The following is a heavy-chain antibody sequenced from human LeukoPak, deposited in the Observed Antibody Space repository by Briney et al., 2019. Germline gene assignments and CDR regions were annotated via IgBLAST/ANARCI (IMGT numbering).Heavy chain of an antibody. CDR2: ISSSSSYI. Sequence: GGSLRLSCAASGFTFSSYSMNWVRQAPGKGLEWVSSISSSSSYIYYADSVKGRFTISRDNSKNTLYLQMNSLRAEDTAVYYCARGSIAAAGTLDYWGQGTLVTVSS. CDR3: ARGSIAAAGTLDY. V-gene: IGHV3-21*04. D-gene: IGHD6-13*01. CDR1: GFTFSSYS. J-gene: IGHJ4*02.